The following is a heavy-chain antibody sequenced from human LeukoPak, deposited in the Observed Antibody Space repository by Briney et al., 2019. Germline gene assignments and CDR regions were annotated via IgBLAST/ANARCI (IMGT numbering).Heavy chain of an antibody. CDR3: ASQLGGTTFH. Sequence: SETLSLTCPVSGGSISSYYCNWIRQPPGKGLEWIGYVYYNGITNYNPSLKSRVSISLDTSKNQFSLKLNSVTAADTAVYYCASQLGGTTFHWGQGTLVTVSS. D-gene: IGHD1-1*01. CDR1: GGSISSYY. J-gene: IGHJ4*02. V-gene: IGHV4-59*01. CDR2: VYYNGIT.